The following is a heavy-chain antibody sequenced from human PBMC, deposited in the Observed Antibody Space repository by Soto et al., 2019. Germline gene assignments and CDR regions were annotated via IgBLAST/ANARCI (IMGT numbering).Heavy chain of an antibody. CDR1: GFTFSSYA. J-gene: IGHJ4*02. Sequence: GGSLRLSCAASGFTFSSYAMHWVRQAPGKGLEWVAVISYDGSNKYYADSVKGRFTISRDNSKNTLYLQMNSLRAEDTVVYYCARPRITMIVVVINPFDYWGQGTLVTVSS. CDR2: ISYDGSNK. D-gene: IGHD3-22*01. CDR3: ARPRITMIVVVINPFDY. V-gene: IGHV3-30-3*01.